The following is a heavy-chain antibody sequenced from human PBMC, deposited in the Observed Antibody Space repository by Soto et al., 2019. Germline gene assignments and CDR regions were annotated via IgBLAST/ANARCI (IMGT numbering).Heavy chain of an antibody. V-gene: IGHV3-23*01. J-gene: IGHJ6*03. CDR3: AKNMGSGWDGYYYYNMDV. D-gene: IGHD6-19*01. CDR2: ISGSGGST. Sequence: GGSLRLSCAASGFTFSSYAMSWVRQAPGKGLEWVSGISGSGGSTYYADSVKGRFTIPRDNSKNTLYLQMNSLRAEDTAVYYCAKNMGSGWDGYYYYNMDVWGKGTTVTVSS. CDR1: GFTFSSYA.